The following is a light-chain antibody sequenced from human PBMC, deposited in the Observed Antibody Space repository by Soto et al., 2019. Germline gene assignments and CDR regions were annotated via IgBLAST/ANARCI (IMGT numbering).Light chain of an antibody. V-gene: IGKV3-15*01. J-gene: IGKJ1*01. Sequence: EILMTQSPATLSVSPGERATLSCRASQGVSSNLAWYQQKPGQAPRLLIYGASTRATGIPARFSGSGSGTEFTLTISSLQSEDFAVYYCQQYNNWPPTRTFGQGTKVDIK. CDR1: QGVSSN. CDR3: QQYNNWPPTRT. CDR2: GAS.